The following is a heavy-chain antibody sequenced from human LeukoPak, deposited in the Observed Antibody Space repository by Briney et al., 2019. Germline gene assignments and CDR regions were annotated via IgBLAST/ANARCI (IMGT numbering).Heavy chain of an antibody. CDR1: GYTFTSYD. D-gene: IGHD4-17*01. V-gene: IGHV1-8*01. CDR2: MNPNSGNT. Sequence: ASVKVSCKASGYTFTSYDINWVRQATGQGLEWMGWMNPNSGNTGYAQKFQGRATMTRNTSISTAYMELSSLRSEDTAVYYCARATVTTAEDYWGQGTLVTVSS. J-gene: IGHJ4*02. CDR3: ARATVTTAEDY.